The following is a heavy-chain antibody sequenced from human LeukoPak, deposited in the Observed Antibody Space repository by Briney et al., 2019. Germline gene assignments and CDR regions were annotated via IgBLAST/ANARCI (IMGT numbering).Heavy chain of an antibody. CDR3: ARDQYSSGWYLPYYYYGMDV. J-gene: IGHJ6*02. CDR1: GDSIIPYY. V-gene: IGHV4-59*01. Sequence: SETLSLTCTVSGDSIIPYYWSWIRQSPGEGLEWIGYIYHSGVTDYNPSLKSRVAMSVDAFKNQFSLKLNSVTAADTAMYYCARDQYSSGWYLPYYYYGMDVWGQGTTVTVSS. D-gene: IGHD6-19*01. CDR2: IYHSGVT.